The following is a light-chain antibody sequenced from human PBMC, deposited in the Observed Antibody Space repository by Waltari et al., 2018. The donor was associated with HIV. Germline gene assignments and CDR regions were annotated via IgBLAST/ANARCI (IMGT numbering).Light chain of an antibody. Sequence: EIVLTQSPGTLSLSPGERATLSWYQQKPGQAPRLLIYGASSRATGIPDRFSGSGSGTDFTLTISRLEPGDFAVYYCQQYGSSPWTFGQGTKVEIK. CDR3: QQYGSSPWT. CDR2: GAS. V-gene: IGKV3-20*01. J-gene: IGKJ1*01.